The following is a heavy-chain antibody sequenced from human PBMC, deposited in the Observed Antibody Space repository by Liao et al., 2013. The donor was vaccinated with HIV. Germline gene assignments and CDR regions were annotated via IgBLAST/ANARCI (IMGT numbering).Heavy chain of an antibody. V-gene: IGHV4-34*01. J-gene: IGHJ3*02. Sequence: QVQLQQWGAGLLKPLETLSLTCAVYGGSFSDYYWSWIRQSPGKGRGVDWGKYDHSGSSNYNPSLKSRVTISVDTSKNQFSLRLSSVTAADTAVYYCARGRGTSAFDIWGQGTMVTVSS. CDR3: ARGRGTSAFDI. D-gene: IGHD1-1*01. CDR1: GGSFSDYY. CDR2: YDHSGSS.